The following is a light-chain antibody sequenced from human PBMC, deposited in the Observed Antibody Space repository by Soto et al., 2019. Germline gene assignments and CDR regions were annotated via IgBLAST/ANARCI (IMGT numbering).Light chain of an antibody. Sequence: EIVMTQSPATLSLSPGERATLSCRASQSVSSYLAWYQQKPGQAPRLLIYDASNRATGIPARFSSSGSGTDFTLTISSQDPDDFAVYYCQQRSKWPRTFGQGTKVEIK. V-gene: IGKV3-11*01. J-gene: IGKJ1*01. CDR2: DAS. CDR1: QSVSSY. CDR3: QQRSKWPRT.